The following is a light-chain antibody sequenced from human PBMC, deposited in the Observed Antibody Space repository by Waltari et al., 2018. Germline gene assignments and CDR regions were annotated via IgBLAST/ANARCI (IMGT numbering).Light chain of an antibody. Sequence: QSALTQPASVSGSPGQSITISCTGTSSDVAGYNYVSWYQPHPGKAPKPIIYDVSIRPSGVSDRFSGSKSGNTASLTISGLQAEDEADYYCCSYTSSSTWVFGGGTKLTVL. V-gene: IGLV2-14*01. CDR1: SSDVAGYNY. CDR2: DVS. J-gene: IGLJ3*02. CDR3: CSYTSSSTWV.